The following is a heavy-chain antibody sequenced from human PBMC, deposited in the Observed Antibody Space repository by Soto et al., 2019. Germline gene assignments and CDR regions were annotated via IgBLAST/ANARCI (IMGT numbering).Heavy chain of an antibody. CDR3: ARETDTAMVNYFDY. CDR1: GGSISSGGYY. CDR2: IYYSGST. J-gene: IGHJ4*02. D-gene: IGHD5-18*01. V-gene: IGHV4-31*03. Sequence: QVQLQESGPGLVKPSQTLSLTCTVSGGSISSGGYYWSWIRQHPGKGLEWIGYIYYSGSTYYNPSLKSRVTISVDTSKNQFTLKLSSVTAADTAVYYCARETDTAMVNYFDYWGQGTLVTVSS.